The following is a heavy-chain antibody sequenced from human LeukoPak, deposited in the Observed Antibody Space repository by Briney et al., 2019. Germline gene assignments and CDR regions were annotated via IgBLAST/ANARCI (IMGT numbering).Heavy chain of an antibody. D-gene: IGHD6-13*01. CDR1: GFTLSDYW. CDR2: IRQDGGEK. Sequence: PGGSLGLSCAASGFTLSDYWMNWVRQAPGKGLEWVANIRQDGGEKYYGDSVKGRFTISRDNAKNSLFLQMHSLRAEDAAVYYCARPGLTAAAGALDGMDVWGQGTTVTVSS. CDR3: ARPGLTAAAGALDGMDV. J-gene: IGHJ6*02. V-gene: IGHV3-7*01.